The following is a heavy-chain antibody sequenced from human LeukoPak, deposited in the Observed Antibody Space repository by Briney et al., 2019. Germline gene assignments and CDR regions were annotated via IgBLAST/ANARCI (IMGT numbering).Heavy chain of an antibody. CDR3: ASSSGWIIDY. CDR2: IKQDGSEK. V-gene: IGHV3-7*01. D-gene: IGHD6-19*01. Sequence: GGSLRLSCAASGFTFSNYWMNWVRQAPGKGLEWVANIKQDGSEKYYVDSVKGQFTISRDNAKNSLFLQMNSLRAEDTAVYYCASSSGWIIDYWGQGTLVTVSS. J-gene: IGHJ4*02. CDR1: GFTFSNYW.